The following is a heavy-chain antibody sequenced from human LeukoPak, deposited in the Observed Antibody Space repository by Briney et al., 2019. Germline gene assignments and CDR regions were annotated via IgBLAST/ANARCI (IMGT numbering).Heavy chain of an antibody. D-gene: IGHD3-10*01. V-gene: IGHV3-30-3*01. CDR2: ISYDGSNK. J-gene: IGHJ4*02. CDR3: ARDYYGSGSYYIFDY. CDR1: GFTFSSYA. Sequence: PGGSLRLSCAASGFTFSSYAMHWVRQASGKGLEWVAVISYDGSNKYYADSVKGRFTISRDNSKNTLYLQMNSLRAEDTAVYYCARDYYGSGSYYIFDYWGQGTLVTVSS.